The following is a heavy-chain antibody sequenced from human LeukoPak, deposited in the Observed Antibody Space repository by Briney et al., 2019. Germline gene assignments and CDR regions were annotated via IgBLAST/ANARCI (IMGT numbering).Heavy chain of an antibody. CDR1: GGSITGYY. CDR3: ARGGVVVPAASRGWFDP. D-gene: IGHD2-2*01. Sequence: PSETLSLTCSVSGGSITGYYWSWIRQPPGKGLEWIGYISYSGSTNYNPSLKSRVTISVDTSKNQLSLKLTSVTAADTAVYYCARGGVVVPAASRGWFDPWGQGTLVTVSS. V-gene: IGHV4-59*01. CDR2: ISYSGST. J-gene: IGHJ5*02.